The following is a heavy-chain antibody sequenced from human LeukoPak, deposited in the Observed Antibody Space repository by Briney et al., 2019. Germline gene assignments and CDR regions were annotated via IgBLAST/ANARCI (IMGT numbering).Heavy chain of an antibody. J-gene: IGHJ4*02. CDR1: GGSISNYY. D-gene: IGHD3-22*01. V-gene: IGHV4-59*01. CDR2: IYYSGST. Sequence: SETLSLTCTVSGGSISNYYWNWIRQPPGKGLEWIGYIYYSGSTNYNPSLKSRVTISVDTSKNQFSLKLSSVTAADTAVYYCARITYYYDSSGYYSRGPIDYWGQGTLVTVSS. CDR3: ARITYYYDSSGYYSRGPIDY.